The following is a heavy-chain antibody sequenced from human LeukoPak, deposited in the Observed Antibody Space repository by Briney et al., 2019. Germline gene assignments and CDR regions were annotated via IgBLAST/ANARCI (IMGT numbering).Heavy chain of an antibody. CDR1: GFTVSSNY. J-gene: IGHJ3*01. V-gene: IGHV3-53*01. Sequence: GGSLRLSCVVSGFTVSSNYMTWVRQAPGKGLEWVSAIYSGGSTFYADSVKGRFTIPRDNSKNTLYLQMNSLRVEDTAVYFCARENYDDSGPDAYDFWGQGTMVTVSS. D-gene: IGHD3-22*01. CDR2: IYSGGST. CDR3: ARENYDDSGPDAYDF.